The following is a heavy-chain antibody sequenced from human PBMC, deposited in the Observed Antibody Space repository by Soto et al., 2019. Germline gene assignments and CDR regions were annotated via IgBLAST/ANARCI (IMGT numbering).Heavy chain of an antibody. Sequence: GGSLRLSCAASGFTFSRYAMNWVRQAPGKGLEWVSAISGSGGSTYYADSVKGRFTISRDNSKNTLYLQMNSLRAEDTAVYYCAKDGPDYYDSSGPVWGQGTLVTVSS. J-gene: IGHJ4*02. D-gene: IGHD3-22*01. CDR1: GFTFSRYA. CDR2: ISGSGGST. CDR3: AKDGPDYYDSSGPV. V-gene: IGHV3-23*01.